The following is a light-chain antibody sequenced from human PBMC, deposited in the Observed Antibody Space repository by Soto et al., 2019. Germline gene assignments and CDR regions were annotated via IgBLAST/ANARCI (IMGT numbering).Light chain of an antibody. V-gene: IGLV1-51*02. J-gene: IGLJ3*02. CDR2: ENN. CDR1: SSNIGNNY. Sequence: QSVLTQPPSVSAAPGQRGTISCSGSSSNIGNNYVSWNQQLPGTAPKLLIYENNKRPSGIPDRFSGSKSGTSATLGITGLQTGDEADYYCGTWDSSLSAGVFGGGTKLTVL. CDR3: GTWDSSLSAGV.